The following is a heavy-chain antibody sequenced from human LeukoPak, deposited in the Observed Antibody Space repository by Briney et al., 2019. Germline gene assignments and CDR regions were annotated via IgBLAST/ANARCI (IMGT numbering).Heavy chain of an antibody. D-gene: IGHD3-16*01. Sequence: ASVKVSCKASGYTFTSYGISWVRQAPGQGLEWMGWISAYNGNTNYAQKLQGRVTMTTDTSTSTAYVELRSLRSDDTAVYYCARDQGMITFLGDWGQGTLVTVSS. J-gene: IGHJ4*02. CDR1: GYTFTSYG. V-gene: IGHV1-18*01. CDR3: ARDQGMITFLGD. CDR2: ISAYNGNT.